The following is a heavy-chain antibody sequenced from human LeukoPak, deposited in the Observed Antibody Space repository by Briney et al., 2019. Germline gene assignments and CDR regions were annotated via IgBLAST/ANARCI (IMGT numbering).Heavy chain of an antibody. V-gene: IGHV1-8*03. CDR2: MNPNSGNT. CDR1: GYTFTSYD. J-gene: IGHJ4*02. D-gene: IGHD6-13*01. Sequence: ASVKVSCKAFGYTFTSYDINWVRQATGQGLEWMGWMNPNSGNTGYAQKFQGRVTITRNTSISTAYMELSSLRSEDTAVYYCAREISSSWEYYFDYWGQGTLVTVSP. CDR3: AREISSSWEYYFDY.